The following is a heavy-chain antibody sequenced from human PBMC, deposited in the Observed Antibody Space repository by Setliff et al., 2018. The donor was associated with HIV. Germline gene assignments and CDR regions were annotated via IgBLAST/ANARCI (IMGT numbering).Heavy chain of an antibody. Sequence: ASVKVSCKASGYDFINYGFNWVRQAPGQGLEWVGWISPYNGDTNYAQKFQGRVTMTTDTSTTTAYLELRSLRSDDTAVYYCARDRASHGDTILYSYYGMDVWGQGTTVTVSS. CDR2: ISPYNGDT. CDR3: ARDRASHGDTILYSYYGMDV. V-gene: IGHV1-18*01. J-gene: IGHJ6*02. CDR1: GYDFINYG.